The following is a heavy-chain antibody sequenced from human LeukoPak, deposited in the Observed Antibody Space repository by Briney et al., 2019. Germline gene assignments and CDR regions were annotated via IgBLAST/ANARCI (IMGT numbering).Heavy chain of an antibody. J-gene: IGHJ4*02. CDR1: GFTFDDYA. Sequence: GRSLRLSCAASGFTFDDYAMHWVRQAPGKGLEWVSGISWNSGSIGYADSVKGRFTISRDNAKNSLYLQMNSLRAEDTALYYCASSSSWYEPDFDYWGQGTLVTVSS. V-gene: IGHV3-9*01. D-gene: IGHD6-13*01. CDR2: ISWNSGSI. CDR3: ASSSSWYEPDFDY.